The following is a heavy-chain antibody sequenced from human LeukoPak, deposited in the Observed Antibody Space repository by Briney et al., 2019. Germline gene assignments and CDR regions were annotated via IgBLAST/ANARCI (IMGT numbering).Heavy chain of an antibody. CDR3: AKDGGRGRGAFDY. D-gene: IGHD3-3*01. V-gene: IGHV3-23*01. J-gene: IGHJ4*02. Sequence: GGSLRLSCAASGFTFSSYAVSWVRQAPGKGLEWVSFISGSGDSTYYADSLRGRFTISRDNSKNTLYLQINSLRAEVTAVYYCAKDGGRGRGAFDYWGQGALVTVSS. CDR1: GFTFSSYA. CDR2: ISGSGDST.